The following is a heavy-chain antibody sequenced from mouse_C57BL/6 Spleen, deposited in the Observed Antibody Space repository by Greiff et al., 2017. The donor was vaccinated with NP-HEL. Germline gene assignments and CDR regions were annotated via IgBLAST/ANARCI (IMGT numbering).Heavy chain of an antibody. CDR3: ARRGYYAMDY. Sequence: QVHVKQPGAELVRPGSSVTLSCKASGYTFTSYWMHWVQQRPIQGLEWIGNIDPSDSETHYNQHFTDKATLTVDKSSRTAYMQLSSLTSEDSAVYYCARRGYYAMDYWGQGTSVTVSS. CDR1: GYTFTSYW. J-gene: IGHJ4*01. V-gene: IGHV1-52*01. CDR2: IDPSDSET.